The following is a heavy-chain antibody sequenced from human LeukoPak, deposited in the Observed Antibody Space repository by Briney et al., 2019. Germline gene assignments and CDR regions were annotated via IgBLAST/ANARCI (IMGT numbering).Heavy chain of an antibody. D-gene: IGHD1-1*01. J-gene: IGHJ4*02. CDR1: GYTFTSYY. V-gene: IGHV1-46*01. CDR2: INPSGGST. Sequence: GASVKVSCKASGYTFTSYYMHWVRQAPGRGLEWMGIINPSGGSTSYTQKFQGRVTMTRDTSTSTVYMDLSSLRSEDTAVYYCARGSIRNWRIDYWGQGTLVTVSS. CDR3: ARGSIRNWRIDY.